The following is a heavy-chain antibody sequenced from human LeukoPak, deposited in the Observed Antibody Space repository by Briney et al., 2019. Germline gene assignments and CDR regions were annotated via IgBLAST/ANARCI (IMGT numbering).Heavy chain of an antibody. CDR3: ARAMLLWFGELQDNWFDP. J-gene: IGHJ5*02. CDR1: GGTFSSNP. V-gene: IGHV1-2*02. D-gene: IGHD3-10*01. Sequence: ASVKVSCKASGGTFSSNPTSWVRQAPGQGLEGMGWTNPTSGGTNYAQKFQGRVTMTRDTSISTAYMELSRLRSDDTAVYYCARAMLLWFGELQDNWFDPWGQGTLVTVSS. CDR2: TNPTSGGT.